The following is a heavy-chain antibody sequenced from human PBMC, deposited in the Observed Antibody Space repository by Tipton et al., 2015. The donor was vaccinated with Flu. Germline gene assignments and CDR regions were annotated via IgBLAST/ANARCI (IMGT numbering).Heavy chain of an antibody. V-gene: IGHV4-59*11. D-gene: IGHD6-13*01. J-gene: IGHJ5*02. Sequence: TLSLTCSVSGGSIGGHYWNWIRQPPGKGLEWIGYIYFSGSTEYNPSLRSRVTISLDTSKKHFSLNLSSVIAADTAVYYCATLQAPPGPPSWGQGTLVTVSS. CDR3: ATLQAPPGPPS. CDR2: IYFSGST. CDR1: GGSIGGHY.